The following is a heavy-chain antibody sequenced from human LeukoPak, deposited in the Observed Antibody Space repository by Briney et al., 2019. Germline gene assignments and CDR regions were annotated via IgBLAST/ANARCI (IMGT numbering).Heavy chain of an antibody. D-gene: IGHD2/OR15-2a*01. Sequence: WGSLRLSCAASGFTFSTYWMTWVRQAPGKGLEWVANINQDGSEKNYVDSVKGRLTISRDNAKNSLYLQMNSLRAEDTAVYYCARNMGDYWGQGTLVTVS. CDR1: GFTFSTYW. CDR3: ARNMGDY. V-gene: IGHV3-7*04. CDR2: INQDGSEK. J-gene: IGHJ4*02.